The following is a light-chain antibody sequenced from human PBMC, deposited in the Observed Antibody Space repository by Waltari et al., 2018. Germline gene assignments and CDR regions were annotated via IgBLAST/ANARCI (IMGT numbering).Light chain of an antibody. CDR2: NAS. V-gene: IGKV1-5*03. J-gene: IGKJ4*01. Sequence: DIQMTQSPSTLSASVADRVAITCRASQSISSWLAWYQQKPGKAPKLLIYNASSLERGVPSRFSGSGSGTEFTLTISSLQPDDFATYYCQQYNSYLTFGGGTKVEIK. CDR1: QSISSW. CDR3: QQYNSYLT.